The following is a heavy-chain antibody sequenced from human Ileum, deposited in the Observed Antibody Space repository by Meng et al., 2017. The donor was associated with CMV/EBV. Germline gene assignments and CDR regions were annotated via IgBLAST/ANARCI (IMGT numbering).Heavy chain of an antibody. CDR1: GGSLTSSY. CDR3: ARAAARGVPVDL. V-gene: IGHV4-4*07. Sequence: QRPGSGPKLLRPSAACALTGTVTGGSLTSSYWTRIRQPAGKGLEWIGRIHPTGTTDDNPSLRSRVSMSLDKSKNQFSLKLTSVTAADTAVYYCARAAARGVPVDLWGQGTLVTVSS. CDR2: IHPTGTT. J-gene: IGHJ5*02. D-gene: IGHD3-10*01.